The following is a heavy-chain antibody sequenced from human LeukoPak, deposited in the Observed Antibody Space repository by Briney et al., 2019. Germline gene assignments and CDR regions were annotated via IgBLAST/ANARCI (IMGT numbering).Heavy chain of an antibody. J-gene: IGHJ4*02. V-gene: IGHV4-34*01. CDR3: ARGPLAPDY. Sequence: SETLSLTCAVYGGSFSGYYWSWIRQPPGKGLEWIGEINHRGSTNYNPSLKSRVTISVDTSKNQFSLKLSSVTAADTAVYYCARGPLAPDYWGQGTLVTVSS. CDR1: GGSFSGYY. CDR2: INHRGST.